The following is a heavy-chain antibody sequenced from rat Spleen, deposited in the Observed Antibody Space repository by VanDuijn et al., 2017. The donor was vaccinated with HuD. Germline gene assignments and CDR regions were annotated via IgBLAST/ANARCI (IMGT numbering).Heavy chain of an antibody. D-gene: IGHD1-10*01. CDR2: IWGDGST. Sequence: QVQLKESGPGLVKPSLTLSLTCTVSGFSLSNYGVFWVRQPPGKGLEWMGVIWGDGSTDYNSAIKSRLSISRDTSKSQVFLKMNSLETEDTAMYFCARYLTTTGVMDAWGQGASVTVSS. CDR1: GFSLSNYG. V-gene: IGHV2-13*01. CDR3: ARYLTTTGVMDA. J-gene: IGHJ4*01.